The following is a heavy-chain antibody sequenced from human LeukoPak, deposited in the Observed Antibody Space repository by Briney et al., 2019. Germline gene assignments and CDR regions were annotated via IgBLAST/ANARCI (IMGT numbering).Heavy chain of an antibody. CDR3: ARPPTDSSGYYYYYGMDV. V-gene: IGHV1-69*04. D-gene: IGHD3-22*01. CDR2: IIPILGIA. CDR1: EGTFSSYA. J-gene: IGHJ6*02. Sequence: SVKVSCKASEGTFSSYAISWVRQAPGQGLEWMGRIIPILGIANYAQKFQGRVTITADKSTSTAYMELSSLRSEDTAVYYCARPPTDSSGYYYYYGMDVWGQGTTVTVSS.